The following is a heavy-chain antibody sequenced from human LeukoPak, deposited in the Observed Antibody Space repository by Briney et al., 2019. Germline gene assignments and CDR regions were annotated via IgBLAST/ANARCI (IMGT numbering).Heavy chain of an antibody. Sequence: GSLRLSCAASGFTFSSYWMSWVRQPPGKGLEWIGSMYYSGNTYYNPSLKSRVTISIDTSKNQFSLKLSSVTAADTALYYCARHTTILGHFGYWGQGTLVTVSS. CDR1: GFTFSSYW. D-gene: IGHD5-24*01. CDR3: ARHTTILGHFGY. J-gene: IGHJ4*02. CDR2: MYYSGNT. V-gene: IGHV4-39*01.